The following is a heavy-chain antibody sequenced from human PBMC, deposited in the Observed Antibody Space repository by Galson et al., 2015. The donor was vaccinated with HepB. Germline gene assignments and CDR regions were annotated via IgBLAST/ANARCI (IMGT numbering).Heavy chain of an antibody. J-gene: IGHJ4*02. CDR1: GYSFTSYD. CDR2: MSPKSGDT. CDR3: SRGMVEGGNGEFGS. Sequence: SVKVSCKASGYSFTSYDIHWVRQVTGQGLEWMGWMSPKSGDTTYAQRFQGRVTMTSDTSTSTVYMELTSLTPDDTAVYYCSRGMVEGGNGEFGSWGQGTLVTVSS. D-gene: IGHD3-10*01. V-gene: IGHV1-8*01.